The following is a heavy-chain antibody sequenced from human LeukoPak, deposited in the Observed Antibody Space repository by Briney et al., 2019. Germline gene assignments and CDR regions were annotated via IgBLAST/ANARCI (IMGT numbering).Heavy chain of an antibody. CDR1: GFTFSSYA. CDR2: ISYDGSNK. D-gene: IGHD5-18*01. CDR3: ARDPYGGYSYGYFPFAVDY. V-gene: IGHV3-30-3*01. J-gene: IGHJ4*03. Sequence: TGGSLRLSCAASGFTFSSYAMHWVRQAPGKGLEWVAVISYDGSNKYYADSVKGRFTISRDNSKNTPYLQMNSLRAEDTAVYYCARDPYGGYSYGYFPFAVDYWGQGTVVTVSS.